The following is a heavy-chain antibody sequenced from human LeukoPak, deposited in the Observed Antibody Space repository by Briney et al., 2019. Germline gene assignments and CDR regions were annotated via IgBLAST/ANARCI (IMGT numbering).Heavy chain of an antibody. CDR2: ISYSGST. CDR1: GVSISSYY. J-gene: IGHJ4*02. V-gene: IGHV4-59*01. Sequence: SETLSLTCTVSGVSISSYYWSWIRQPPGKGLEWIAYISYSGSTNYNPSLKSRVTISVDTSKNQFSLKLSSVTAADTAVYYCARGGYIYDSSGYYARSDYWGQGTLVTVSS. CDR3: ARGGYIYDSSGYYARSDY. D-gene: IGHD3-22*01.